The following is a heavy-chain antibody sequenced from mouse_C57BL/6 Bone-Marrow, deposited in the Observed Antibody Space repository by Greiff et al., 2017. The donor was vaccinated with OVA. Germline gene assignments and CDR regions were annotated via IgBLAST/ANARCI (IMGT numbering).Heavy chain of an antibody. CDR3: AIYYGNFTWFAY. Sequence: EVKLVESGPELVKPGASVKMSCKASGYTFTDYNMHWVKQSHGKSLEWIGYINPNNGGTSYNQKFKGKATLTVNKSSSTAYMELRSLTSEDSAVYYCAIYYGNFTWFAYWGQGTLVTVSA. CDR1: GYTFTDYN. J-gene: IGHJ3*01. CDR2: INPNNGGT. D-gene: IGHD2-1*01. V-gene: IGHV1-22*01.